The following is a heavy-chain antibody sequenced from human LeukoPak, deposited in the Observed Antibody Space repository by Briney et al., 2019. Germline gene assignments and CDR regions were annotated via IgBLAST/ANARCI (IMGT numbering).Heavy chain of an antibody. CDR1: GYTFTGYY. D-gene: IGHD3-10*01. V-gene: IGHV1-2*02. CDR2: INPNRGGT. J-gene: IGHJ3*02. CDR3: ARAPSIWFALHAFDI. Sequence: ASVTLSCNASGYTFTGYYMHWGRQAPGQGLEWMGGINPNRGGTDYAQKVQGRVTMTRDTAIATAYMELNRLRSDDTAVYYCARAPSIWFALHAFDIWGQGTMVTVSS.